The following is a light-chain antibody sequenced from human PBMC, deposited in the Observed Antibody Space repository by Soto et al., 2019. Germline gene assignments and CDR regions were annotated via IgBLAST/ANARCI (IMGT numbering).Light chain of an antibody. J-gene: IGKJ4*01. CDR2: GAS. CDR1: QSISSY. CDR3: QQSHSTPLT. V-gene: IGKV1-39*01. Sequence: DIQMTQSPSSLSASVGDRVTITCRASQSISSYLNWYQQKPGKAPKVLISGASSLQSGVPLRFSGSGSGTDFTLTISSLQSADFASYYCQQSHSTPLTFGGGTKVEIK.